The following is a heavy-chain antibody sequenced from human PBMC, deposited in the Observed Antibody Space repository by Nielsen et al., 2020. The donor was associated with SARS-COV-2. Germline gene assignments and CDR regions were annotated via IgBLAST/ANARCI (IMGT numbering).Heavy chain of an antibody. CDR1: GFTFTSSA. Sequence: SVKVSCKASGFTFTSSAVQWVRQARGQRLEWIGWIVVGSGNTNYAQKFQGRVTITADESTSTAYMELSSLRSEDTAVYYCARGEGWLAPDAFDIWGQGTMVTVSS. V-gene: IGHV1-58*01. CDR2: IVVGSGNT. CDR3: ARGEGWLAPDAFDI. D-gene: IGHD6-19*01. J-gene: IGHJ3*02.